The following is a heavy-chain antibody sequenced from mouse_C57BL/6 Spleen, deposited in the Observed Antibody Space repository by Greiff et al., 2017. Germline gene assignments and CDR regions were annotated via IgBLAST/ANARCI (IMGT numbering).Heavy chain of an antibody. CDR3: TREDSSGYVDD. V-gene: IGHV5-9-1*02. D-gene: IGHD3-2*02. Sequence: EVMLVESGEGLVKPGGSLKLSCAASGFTFSSYAMSWVRQTPEKRLEWVAYISSGGDYIYYADTVKGRFTISRDNARNTLYLQMSSLKSEDTAMYYCTREDSSGYVDDWGQGTTLTVSS. CDR1: GFTFSSYA. J-gene: IGHJ2*01. CDR2: ISSGGDYI.